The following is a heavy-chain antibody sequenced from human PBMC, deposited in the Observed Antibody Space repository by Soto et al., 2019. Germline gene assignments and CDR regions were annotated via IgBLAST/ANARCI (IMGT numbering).Heavy chain of an antibody. Sequence: SETLSLTCTVSGGSISSYYWSWIRQPPGKGLEWIGYIYYSGSTNYNPSLKSRVTISVDTSKNQFSLKLSSVTAADTAVYYCARDPGIQIDAFDIWGQGTMVTVS. V-gene: IGHV4-59*01. CDR3: ARDPGIQIDAFDI. J-gene: IGHJ3*02. CDR1: GGSISSYY. D-gene: IGHD5-18*01. CDR2: IYYSGST.